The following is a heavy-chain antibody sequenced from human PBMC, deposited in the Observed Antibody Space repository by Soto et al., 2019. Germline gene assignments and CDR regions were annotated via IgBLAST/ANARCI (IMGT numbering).Heavy chain of an antibody. Sequence: GGSLRLSCAASGFTFSNYGMHWVRQAPGKGLEWVPVIWYDATNKHYAESVKGRFTISRDNSKNTLYLQMSSLRPEDTAVYYCARDQGYSGYDPLDDWGQGTLVTVSS. D-gene: IGHD5-12*01. CDR3: ARDQGYSGYDPLDD. CDR1: GFTFSNYG. V-gene: IGHV3-33*01. J-gene: IGHJ4*02. CDR2: IWYDATNK.